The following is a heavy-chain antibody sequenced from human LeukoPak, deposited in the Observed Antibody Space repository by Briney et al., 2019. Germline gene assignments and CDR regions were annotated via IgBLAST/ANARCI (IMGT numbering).Heavy chain of an antibody. Sequence: SGRCLRPSCAASGFTFSSYAMSWVRQAPGKGLEWVSAISGSGGSTYYADSVKGRFTIPRDNSKNTLYLRMNSLRAEDTAVYYCSKSGGGSNVYYWGQGTLVTVSS. V-gene: IGHV3-23*01. D-gene: IGHD2-15*01. J-gene: IGHJ4*02. CDR2: ISGSGGST. CDR1: GFTFSSYA. CDR3: SKSGGGSNVYY.